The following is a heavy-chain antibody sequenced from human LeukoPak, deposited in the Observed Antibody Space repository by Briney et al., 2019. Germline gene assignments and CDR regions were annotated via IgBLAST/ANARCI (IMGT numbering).Heavy chain of an antibody. J-gene: IGHJ6*02. CDR1: GGSISSYF. CDR2: ISYSGST. CDR3: ASNYCSSTSCYYGMDV. D-gene: IGHD2-2*01. V-gene: IGHV4-59*01. Sequence: SETLSLTCTVSGGSISSYFWSWIRQPPGKGLEWIGYISYSGSTNYNPSLKSRVTISVDTSKNQFSLKLSSVTAADTAVYYCASNYCSSTSCYYGMDVWGQGTTVTVSS.